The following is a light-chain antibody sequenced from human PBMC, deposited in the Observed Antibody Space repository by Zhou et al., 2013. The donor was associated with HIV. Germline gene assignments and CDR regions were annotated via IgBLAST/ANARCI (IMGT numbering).Light chain of an antibody. J-gene: IGKJ1*01. V-gene: IGKV3-20*01. CDR2: GAS. CDR1: ERVSSNN. Sequence: EIMLTQSPGTLALSPGEGATLSCRASERVSSNNLAWYQHKRGQAPRLLMYGASIRATGIPARFSGSGSGTAFTLTILSMEPEDFAVYYCQQYDTTPWTFGQGTKVEIK. CDR3: QQYDTTPWT.